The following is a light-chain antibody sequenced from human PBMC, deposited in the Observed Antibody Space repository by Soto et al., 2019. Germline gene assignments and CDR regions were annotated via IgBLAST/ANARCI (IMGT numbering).Light chain of an antibody. Sequence: EIQLTQAPSCLSACVGDRVTITCRASESTRRYLSWYQQKAGKATNLLIYEVSTLQSGVPSRLSGGGSGQDFPLTIASLQPEDVATYYCQQSYSTPWTFGQGTKVDIK. V-gene: IGKV1-39*01. CDR3: QQSYSTPWT. CDR2: EVS. CDR1: ESTRRY. J-gene: IGKJ1*01.